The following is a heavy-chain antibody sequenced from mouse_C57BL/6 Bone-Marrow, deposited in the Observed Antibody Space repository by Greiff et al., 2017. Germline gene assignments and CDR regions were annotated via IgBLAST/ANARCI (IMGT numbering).Heavy chain of an antibody. D-gene: IGHD1-1*02. Sequence: EVQRVESGGGLVKPGGSLKLSCAASGFTFSSYAMSWVRQTPEKRLEWVATISDGGSYTYYPDNVKGRFTISRDNAKNNLYLQMSHLKSEDTAMYYCARGGGSPAWFAYWGQGTLVTVSA. CDR2: ISDGGSYT. J-gene: IGHJ3*01. CDR1: GFTFSSYA. V-gene: IGHV5-4*01. CDR3: ARGGGSPAWFAY.